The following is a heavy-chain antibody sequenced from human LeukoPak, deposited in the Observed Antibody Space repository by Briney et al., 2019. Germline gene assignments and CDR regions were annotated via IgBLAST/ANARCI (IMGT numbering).Heavy chain of an antibody. V-gene: IGHV3-21*01. CDR3: ARARSTVAGTHYFDY. J-gene: IGHJ4*02. CDR1: GFTFSSYS. Sequence: GGYLRLYCAASGFTFSSYSMNWVRQAPGKGLEWVSSISSSSSYIYYADSVKGRFTISRDNAKNSLYLQMNSLRAEDTAVYYCARARSTVAGTHYFDYWGQGTLVTVSS. D-gene: IGHD6-19*01. CDR2: ISSSSSYI.